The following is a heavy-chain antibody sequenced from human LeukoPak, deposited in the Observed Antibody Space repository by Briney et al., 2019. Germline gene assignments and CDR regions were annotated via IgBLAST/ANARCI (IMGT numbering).Heavy chain of an antibody. V-gene: IGHV4-59*01. Sequence: SETLSLTCTVSGGSFSSYYWSWIRQPPGKGLEWIGYIYYSGSTDYNPSLKSRVTISVETSKNQFSLNLSSVTAADTAVYFCAGGIGYATSPADHLGEGTLVIVSS. D-gene: IGHD6-13*01. CDR3: AGGIGYATSPADH. J-gene: IGHJ5*02. CDR2: IYYSGST. CDR1: GGSFSSYY.